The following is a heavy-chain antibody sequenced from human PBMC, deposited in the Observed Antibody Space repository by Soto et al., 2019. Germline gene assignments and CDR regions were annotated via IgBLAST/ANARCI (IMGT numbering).Heavy chain of an antibody. CDR1: GDTISTGGYT. CDR3: ARSGDCSSSRCNVGWFDP. Sequence: SETLSLTCDVSGDTISTGGYTWAWIRQPPGKALEWIGHTYHSGNPYYNPSLNSRVTISVDKSKNDFSLKLTSVTAADTAVYYCARSGDCSSSRCNVGWFDPWGRGTLVTVSS. V-gene: IGHV4-30-2*01. CDR2: TYHSGNP. D-gene: IGHD2-2*01. J-gene: IGHJ5*02.